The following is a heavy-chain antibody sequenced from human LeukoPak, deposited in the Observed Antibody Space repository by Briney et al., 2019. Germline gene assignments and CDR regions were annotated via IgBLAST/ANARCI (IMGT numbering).Heavy chain of an antibody. CDR3: AKGPSVVAAAYFDY. J-gene: IGHJ4*02. Sequence: GGSLRLSCAASGFTFSTYAVNWVRQAPGKGLEWVSTISGSGDSTYYADSVKGRFTISRDNSKNTLYLQMNSLRAEDTAVYYCAKGPSVVAAAYFDYWGQGTLVTVSS. CDR1: GFTFSTYA. D-gene: IGHD2-15*01. CDR2: ISGSGDST. V-gene: IGHV3-23*01.